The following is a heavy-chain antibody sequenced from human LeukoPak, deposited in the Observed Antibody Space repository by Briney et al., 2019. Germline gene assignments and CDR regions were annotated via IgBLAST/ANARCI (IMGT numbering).Heavy chain of an antibody. CDR2: ISVYNGYT. D-gene: IGHD6-13*01. Sequence: GASVKVSCKASGYTFSSYGISWVRQAPGQGLEWMGWISVYNGYTNYAQRLQDRVTMTTDTSTGTAYMELRSLRSDDTAVYYCARAQSIAATGDFDYWGQGTLVTVSS. J-gene: IGHJ4*02. CDR3: ARAQSIAATGDFDY. CDR1: GYTFSSYG. V-gene: IGHV1-18*01.